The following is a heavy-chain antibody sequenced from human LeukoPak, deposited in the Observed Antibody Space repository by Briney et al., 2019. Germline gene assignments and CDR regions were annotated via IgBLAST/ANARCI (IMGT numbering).Heavy chain of an antibody. CDR2: ISYDGMTK. CDR1: GFTFNSYA. Sequence: GGSLRLSCAASGFTFNSYAMNWVRQAPGKGLEWVAVISYDGMTKYYADSVKGRFTISRDNSKDTLYLQMNSLRVADTAVYYCARQGGHEGQFDYWGQGTLVTVSS. V-gene: IGHV3-30*04. J-gene: IGHJ4*02. CDR3: ARQGGHEGQFDY. D-gene: IGHD3-16*01.